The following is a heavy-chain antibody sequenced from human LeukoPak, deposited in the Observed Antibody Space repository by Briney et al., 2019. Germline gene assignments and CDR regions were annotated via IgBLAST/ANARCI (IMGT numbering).Heavy chain of an antibody. D-gene: IGHD6-19*01. CDR2: IIPFFGTT. V-gene: IGHV1-69*06. CDR1: GGTFSNYG. J-gene: IGHJ4*02. Sequence: ASVKVSRKASGGTFSNYGISWVRQAPGQGLEWMGRIIPFFGTTNYAQKFQGRVTITADKSTSTAYMELSSLRSENTAVYYCVRTISGGCDWGQGTLVTVSS. CDR3: VRTISGGCD.